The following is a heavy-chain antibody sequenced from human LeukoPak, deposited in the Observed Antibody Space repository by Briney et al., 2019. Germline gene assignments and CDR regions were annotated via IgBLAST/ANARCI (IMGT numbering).Heavy chain of an antibody. D-gene: IGHD6-13*01. Sequence: ASVKVSCKASGYTFTGYYMHWVRQAPGQGLEWMGWINPNSGGTNYAQKFQGWVTMTRDTSVSTAYMELSRLRSDDTAVYYCARGLVAAADDAFDIWGQGTMVTVSS. J-gene: IGHJ3*02. V-gene: IGHV1-2*04. CDR3: ARGLVAAADDAFDI. CDR1: GYTFTGYY. CDR2: INPNSGGT.